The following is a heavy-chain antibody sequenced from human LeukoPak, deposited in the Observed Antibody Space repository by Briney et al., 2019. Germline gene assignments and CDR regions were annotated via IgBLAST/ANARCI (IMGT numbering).Heavy chain of an antibody. D-gene: IGHD1-1*01. V-gene: IGHV4-34*01. CDR1: GGSFSGYY. J-gene: IGHJ6*03. CDR3: ALQLERSYYYYMDV. Sequence: SETLSLTCAVYGGSFSGYYWSWIRQPPGKGLEWIGEINHSGSTNYNPSLKSRVTISVDTSKNQFSLKLSSVTAADTAVYYCALQLERSYYYYMDVWGKGTTVTVSS. CDR2: INHSGST.